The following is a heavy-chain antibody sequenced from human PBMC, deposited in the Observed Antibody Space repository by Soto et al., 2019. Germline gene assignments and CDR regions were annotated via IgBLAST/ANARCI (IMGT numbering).Heavy chain of an antibody. J-gene: IGHJ4*02. CDR3: ARGTSWQLPFDY. CDR1: SDSISSYY. V-gene: IGHV4-59*01. Sequence: SETLSLTCTVSSDSISSYYWSWIRQPPGKRLEWIGYISYSGSTDYNPSLKSRVTISGDTSKNQFSLKMSSVTAADTAVYYCARGTSWQLPFDYWGQGTLVTVS. CDR2: ISYSGST. D-gene: IGHD6-13*01.